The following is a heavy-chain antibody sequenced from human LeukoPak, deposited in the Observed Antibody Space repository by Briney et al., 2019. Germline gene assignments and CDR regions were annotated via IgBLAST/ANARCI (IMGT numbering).Heavy chain of an antibody. J-gene: IGHJ6*03. V-gene: IGHV3-20*04. CDR1: GFTFDDHG. Sequence: GGSLRLSCAASGFTFDDHGMSWVRQAPGKGLEWVSGINWNSDSTGYADSVKGRLTISRDNSKNTLYLQMNSLRAEDTAVYYCAKHYYYYYMDVWGKGTTVTISS. CDR2: INWNSDST. CDR3: AKHYYYYYMDV.